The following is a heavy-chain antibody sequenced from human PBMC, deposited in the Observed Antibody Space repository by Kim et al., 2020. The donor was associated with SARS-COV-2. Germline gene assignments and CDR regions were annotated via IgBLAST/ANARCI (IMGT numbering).Heavy chain of an antibody. CDR1: GFTFSSYA. Sequence: GGSLRLSCAASGFTFSSYAMSWVRQAPGKGLEWVSAISGSGGSTYYADSVKGRFTISRDNSKNTLYLQMNSLRAEDTAVYYCARYGSFLHAWDYWGQGTLVTVSS. V-gene: IGHV3-23*01. J-gene: IGHJ4*02. CDR3: ARYGSFLHAWDY. D-gene: IGHD3-10*01. CDR2: ISGSGGST.